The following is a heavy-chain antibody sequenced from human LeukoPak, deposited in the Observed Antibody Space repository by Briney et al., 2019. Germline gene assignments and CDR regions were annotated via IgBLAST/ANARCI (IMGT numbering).Heavy chain of an antibody. CDR3: ARFALKTPPTD. J-gene: IGHJ4*02. CDR1: GFTFSTYA. Sequence: TGGSLRLSCAASGFTFSTYAMTWVRQAPGKGLEWVSSISSSSTYIYYADSVKGRFTISRDNAKNSLFLQMNSLRAEDTAVYYCARFALKTPPTDWGQGTLVTVSS. CDR2: ISSSSTYI. V-gene: IGHV3-21*01.